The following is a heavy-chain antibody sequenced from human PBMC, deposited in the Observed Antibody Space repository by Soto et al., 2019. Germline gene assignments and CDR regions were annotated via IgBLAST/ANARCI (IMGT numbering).Heavy chain of an antibody. CDR3: ASAAVVSTHNNTEALNYYGMDV. J-gene: IGHJ6*02. CDR2: IIPIFAII. CDR1: GGTFSIYA. V-gene: IGHV1-69*17. Sequence: QVQLVQSGAEVKQPGSSVNVSCKASGGTFSIYAISWVRQAPGQGLEWKGGIIPIFAIINTAQKSQGRLTITSVKSTRTAHMELRSLRSEDTAVYYCASAAVVSTHNNTEALNYYGMDVWGQGTTVAAS. D-gene: IGHD3-22*01.